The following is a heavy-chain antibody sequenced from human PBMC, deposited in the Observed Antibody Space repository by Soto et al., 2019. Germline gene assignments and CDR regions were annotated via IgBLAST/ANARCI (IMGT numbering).Heavy chain of an antibody. CDR1: GFTFSGDW. J-gene: IGHJ4*02. CDR2: INIDGSST. CDR3: ARGPRGLYQHDY. D-gene: IGHD2-2*01. V-gene: IGHV3-74*01. Sequence: EVQLVESGGGLVQPGGSLRLSCAASGFTFSGDWLHWVRQAAGKGLVWVSRINIDGSSTNYADSVKGRFTISRDNAKNTLYLQMNSLRVDDTAVYYCARGPRGLYQHDYWGQGALVTVSS.